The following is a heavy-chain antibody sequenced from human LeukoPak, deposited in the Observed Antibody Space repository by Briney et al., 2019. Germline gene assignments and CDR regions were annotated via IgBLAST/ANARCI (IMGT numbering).Heavy chain of an antibody. Sequence: SQTLSLTCTVSGGSISSGSYYWSWIRQPAGKGLEGIGRIYTSGSTNYNPSLKSRVTISVDTSKNQFSLKLSSVTAADTAVYYCARSEDYYDSSGYSPKYYFDYWGQGTLVTVSS. CDR2: IYTSGST. D-gene: IGHD3-22*01. CDR3: ARSEDYYDSSGYSPKYYFDY. J-gene: IGHJ4*02. V-gene: IGHV4-61*02. CDR1: GGSISSGSYY.